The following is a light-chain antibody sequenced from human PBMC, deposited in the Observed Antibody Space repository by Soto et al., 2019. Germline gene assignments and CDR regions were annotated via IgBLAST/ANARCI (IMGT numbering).Light chain of an antibody. Sequence: QSVLTQPPSVSGAPGQRVTISCTGSSSNIGAGYDVHWYQQLPGTAPKLLIYGNSNRPSGVPDRFSGSKSGTSASLAITGQQADDEADYYCQSYDSSLSGSVFGGGTKMTVL. CDR1: SSNIGAGYD. V-gene: IGLV1-40*01. CDR3: QSYDSSLSGSV. J-gene: IGLJ2*01. CDR2: GNS.